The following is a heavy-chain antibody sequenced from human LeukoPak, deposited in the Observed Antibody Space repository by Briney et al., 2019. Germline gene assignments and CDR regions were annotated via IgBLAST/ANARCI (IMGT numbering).Heavy chain of an antibody. CDR2: IYYSGST. V-gene: IGHV4-31*03. CDR1: GGPISSGGYY. CDR3: ASGGKAAAGIFDY. Sequence: PSETLSLTCTVSGGPISSGGYYWSWIRQHPGKGLEWIGYIYYSGSTYYNPSLKSRVTISVDTSKNQFSLKLSSVTAADTAVYYCASGGKAAAGIFDYWGQGTLVTVSS. D-gene: IGHD6-13*01. J-gene: IGHJ4*02.